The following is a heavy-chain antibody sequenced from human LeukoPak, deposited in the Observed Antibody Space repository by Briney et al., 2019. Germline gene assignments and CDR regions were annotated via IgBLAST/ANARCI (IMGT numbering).Heavy chain of an antibody. CDR2: ISAYNGNT. V-gene: IGHV1-18*01. D-gene: IGHD1-26*01. J-gene: IGHJ6*02. Sequence: ASVKVSCKASGYTFTSYGISWVRQAPGQGLEWMGWISAYNGNTNYAQKLQGRVTMSTDTSTSTAYMELRSLRSDDTAVYYCAREPIVGATPGMDVWGQGTTVTVSS. CDR1: GYTFTSYG. CDR3: AREPIVGATPGMDV.